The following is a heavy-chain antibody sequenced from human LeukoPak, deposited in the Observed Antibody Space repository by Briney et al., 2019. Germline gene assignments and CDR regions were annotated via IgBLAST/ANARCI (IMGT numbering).Heavy chain of an antibody. CDR1: GGSISSSDW. D-gene: IGHD4-17*01. J-gene: IGHJ4*02. V-gene: IGHV4-4*02. CDR3: ARASHDYGDYSHFDY. Sequence: SSGTLSLTCAVSGGSISSSDWWSWVRQPPGKGLEWIGEIYHSGSTNYNPSLKSRVTIAVDKSKNQFSLKLSSVTAADTAVYYCARASHDYGDYSHFDYWGQGTLVTVSS. CDR2: IYHSGST.